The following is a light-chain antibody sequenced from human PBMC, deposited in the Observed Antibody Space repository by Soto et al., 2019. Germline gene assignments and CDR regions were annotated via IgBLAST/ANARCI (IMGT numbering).Light chain of an antibody. CDR1: SSDVGGYNY. Sequence: QSALTQPASVSGSPGQSITISCTGTSSDVGGYNYVSWYQQHPGKAPKLMIYDVSNRPSGVSNRFSGSKSGNTASLTISGLQAEDEADYYCSSHTSSSTWVSGGGTKLTVL. J-gene: IGLJ3*02. V-gene: IGLV2-14*01. CDR2: DVS. CDR3: SSHTSSSTWV.